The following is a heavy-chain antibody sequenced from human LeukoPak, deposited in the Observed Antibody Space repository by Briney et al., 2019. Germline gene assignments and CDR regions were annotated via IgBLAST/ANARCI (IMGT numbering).Heavy chain of an antibody. CDR1: GFNFSSYE. Sequence: QPGGSLRLSCAASGFNFSSYEMKWVRQAPGTGLEWVSYISFTGSIVYDADSVKGRHTISRGNAKDSLYLRMNNLRAEDTAIYYCARISRGIRGLTPPYMDVWGKGTTVTVSS. J-gene: IGHJ6*03. CDR2: ISFTGSIV. CDR3: ARISRGIRGLTPPYMDV. V-gene: IGHV3-48*03. D-gene: IGHD3-10*01.